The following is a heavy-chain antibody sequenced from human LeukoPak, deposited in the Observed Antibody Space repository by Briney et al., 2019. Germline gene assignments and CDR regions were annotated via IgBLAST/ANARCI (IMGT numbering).Heavy chain of an antibody. CDR2: INPSGGRT. D-gene: IGHD6-19*01. V-gene: IGHV1-46*01. CDR3: ARRKDWLVRGDWFDP. J-gene: IGHJ5*02. CDR1: GYTFTNYY. Sequence: ASVKVSCKASGYTFTNYYMHWVRQAPGQGLEWMGIINPSGGRTSFAQMFQDRVTLTRDMSTSTVYMELNSLRSEDTAVYYCARRKDWLVRGDWFDPWGQGTLVTVSS.